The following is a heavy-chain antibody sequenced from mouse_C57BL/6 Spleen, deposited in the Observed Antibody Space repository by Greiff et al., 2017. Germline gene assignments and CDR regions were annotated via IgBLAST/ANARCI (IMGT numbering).Heavy chain of an antibody. V-gene: IGHV1-43*01. CDR1: GYSFTGYY. CDR3: ARGAEYFDY. J-gene: IGHJ2*01. Sequence: DVQLVESGPELVKPGASVKISCKASGYSFTGYYMHWVKQSSEKSLEWIGEINPSTGGTSYNQKFKGKATLTIDKSTSTAYMQLKSLTSEDTAVYYCARGAEYFDYWGQGTTLTVSS. CDR2: INPSTGGT.